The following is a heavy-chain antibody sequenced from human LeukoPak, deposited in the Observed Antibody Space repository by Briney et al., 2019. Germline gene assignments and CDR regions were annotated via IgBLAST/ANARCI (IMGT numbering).Heavy chain of an antibody. CDR1: GDSISNNY. CDR2: VFYRGNT. CDR3: ARGVYAGSGY. J-gene: IGHJ4*02. D-gene: IGHD2-8*01. Sequence: SETLSLTCTVSGDSISNNYWSWIRQSPAKGLEWIGNVFYRGNTNYNPSLKSRVTISVDTSKNQFSLKLNSVTAADTAVYYCARGVYAGSGYWGQGALVTVSS. V-gene: IGHV4-59*01.